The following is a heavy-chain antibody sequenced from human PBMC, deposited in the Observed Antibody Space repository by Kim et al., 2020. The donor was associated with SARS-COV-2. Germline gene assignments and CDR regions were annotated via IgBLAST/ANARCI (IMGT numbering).Heavy chain of an antibody. D-gene: IGHD2-21*01. CDR3: AKQEGGLVVIAPSVADY. Sequence: GGSLRLSCEASGFTFNDYAMSWVRQPPGKGLEWVSGISNSGVTSYYAGAVKGRFTISRDNSKSTLFLQMSSLRAEDTAIYYCAKQEGGLVVIAPSVADY. CDR1: GFTFNDYA. J-gene: IGHJ4*01. V-gene: IGHV3-23*01. CDR2: ISNSGVTS.